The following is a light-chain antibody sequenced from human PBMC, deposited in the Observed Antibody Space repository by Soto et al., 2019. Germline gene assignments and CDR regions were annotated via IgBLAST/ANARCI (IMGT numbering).Light chain of an antibody. CDR3: QSYDSSLSGDV. Sequence: QPVLTQPPSVSGAPGQRVTISCTGSSSNIGAGHDVHWYQQLPGTAPKLLIYGNNNRPSGVPDRFSGSKSGTSASLAITGLQAKDEADYYCQSYDSSLSGDVFGTGTKLTVL. CDR2: GNN. CDR1: SSNIGAGHD. J-gene: IGLJ1*01. V-gene: IGLV1-40*01.